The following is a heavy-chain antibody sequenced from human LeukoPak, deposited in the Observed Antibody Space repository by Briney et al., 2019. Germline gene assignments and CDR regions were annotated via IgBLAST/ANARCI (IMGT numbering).Heavy chain of an antibody. Sequence: PSETLSLTCAVSGGSISTSNDYWGWIRQPPGKGLEWIGSIGYSGNTYYSPSLKSRVTISVDTSKNQLSLKLSSVTAADTAVYYCVRLYSLTYGYKYKWFDPWGQGTLVTVSS. CDR3: VRLYSLTYGYKYKWFDP. J-gene: IGHJ5*02. D-gene: IGHD5-18*01. CDR1: GGSISTSNDY. CDR2: IGYSGNT. V-gene: IGHV4-39*01.